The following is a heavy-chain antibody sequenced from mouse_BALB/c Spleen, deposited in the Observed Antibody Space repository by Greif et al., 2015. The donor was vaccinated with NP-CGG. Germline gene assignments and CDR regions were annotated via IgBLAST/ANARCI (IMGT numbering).Heavy chain of an antibody. D-gene: IGHD1-1*01. Sequence: EVKLVESGGGLVKPGGSLKLSCAASGFTFSSYAMSWVRQSPEKRLEWVAEISSGGSYTYYPDTVTGRFTISRDNAKNTLYLEMSSLRSEDTAMYYCAREGKYYGSSWGDYWGQGTSVTVSS. CDR2: ISSGGSYT. CDR3: AREGKYYGSSWGDY. J-gene: IGHJ4*01. CDR1: GFTFSSYA. V-gene: IGHV5-9-4*01.